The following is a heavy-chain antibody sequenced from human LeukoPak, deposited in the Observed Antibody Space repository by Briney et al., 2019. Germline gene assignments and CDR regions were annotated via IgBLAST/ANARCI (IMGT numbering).Heavy chain of an antibody. CDR2: IYYSGST. CDR3: ARGPWYSYGYDYFDY. J-gene: IGHJ4*02. CDR1: GGSISSSSYY. Sequence: PSETLSLTCTVSGGSISSSSYYWSWIRQPPGKGLEWIGYIYYSGSTNYNPSLKSRVTISVDTSKNQFSLKLSSVTAADTAVYYCARGPWYSYGYDYFDYWGQGTLVTVSS. D-gene: IGHD5-18*01. V-gene: IGHV4-61*01.